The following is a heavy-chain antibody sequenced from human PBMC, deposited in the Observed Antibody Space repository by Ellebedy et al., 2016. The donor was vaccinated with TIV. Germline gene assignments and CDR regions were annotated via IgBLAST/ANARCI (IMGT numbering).Heavy chain of an antibody. Sequence: ASVKVSCKASGYTFTSYYMHWVRQAPGQGLEWMGIINPSGGSTSYAQKFQGRVTMTRDTSTSTAYMELSSLRSEDTAVYYCARDLGIAAAGTGDGRYRFDPWGQGTLVTVSS. D-gene: IGHD6-13*01. CDR2: INPSGGST. J-gene: IGHJ5*02. CDR1: GYTFTSYY. CDR3: ARDLGIAAAGTGDGRYRFDP. V-gene: IGHV1-46*01.